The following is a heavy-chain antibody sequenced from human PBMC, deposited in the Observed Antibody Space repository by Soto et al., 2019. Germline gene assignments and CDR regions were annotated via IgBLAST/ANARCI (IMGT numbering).Heavy chain of an antibody. D-gene: IGHD6-19*01. J-gene: IGHJ3*02. CDR3: AGYSRVAADAFDI. Sequence: GESLKISCKGSGYSFTSYWIGWVRQMPGKGLEWMGIIYPGDSDTRYSPSFQGQVTISADKSISTAYLQWSSLKASDTAMYYCAGYSRVAADAFDIWGQGTMVTVSS. CDR2: IYPGDSDT. V-gene: IGHV5-51*01. CDR1: GYSFTSYW.